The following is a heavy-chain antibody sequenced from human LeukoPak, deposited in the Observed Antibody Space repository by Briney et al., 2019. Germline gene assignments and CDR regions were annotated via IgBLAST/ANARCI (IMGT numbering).Heavy chain of an antibody. CDR2: IFFSGST. D-gene: IGHD3-3*01. J-gene: IGHJ6*03. Sequence: PSETLSLTCTGSGGSISTSSYYWGWIRQPPGKGLEWLGSIFFSGSTYYNQSLKSRVTISVDTSKNQFSLKLSSVTAADTAVYYCAREGGVLRFLEWFYYMDVWGKGTTVTVSS. CDR1: GGSISTSSYY. V-gene: IGHV4-39*07. CDR3: AREGGVLRFLEWFYYMDV.